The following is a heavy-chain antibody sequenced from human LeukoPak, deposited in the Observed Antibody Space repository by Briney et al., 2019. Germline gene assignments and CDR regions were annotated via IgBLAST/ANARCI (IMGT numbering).Heavy chain of an antibody. Sequence: GGSLRLSCAASGFTVSSNYMSWVRQAPGKGLEWVSVIYSGGSTNYADSVKGRFTISRDNSKNTLYLQMNSLRAEDTAVYYCARAGLYYYDSSGFSGYWGQGTLVTVSS. D-gene: IGHD3-22*01. CDR2: IYSGGST. V-gene: IGHV3-66*01. CDR3: ARAGLYYYDSSGFSGY. CDR1: GFTVSSNY. J-gene: IGHJ4*02.